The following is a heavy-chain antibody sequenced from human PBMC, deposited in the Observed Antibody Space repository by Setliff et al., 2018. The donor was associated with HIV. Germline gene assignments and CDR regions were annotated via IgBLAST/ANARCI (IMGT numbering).Heavy chain of an antibody. D-gene: IGHD5-12*01. CDR1: GVSTTNFY. J-gene: IGHJ4*02. V-gene: IGHV4-59*08. Sequence: KTSETLSLTCAVPGVSTTNFYWSWIRQPPGKGLEWIGYLYNSGNTKYNPSLKSRVTISIDMSKTHLSLSLTSVTAADTALYYCALWGYSNAGGFDYWGRGTLVTVS. CDR3: ALWGYSNAGGFDY. CDR2: LYNSGNT.